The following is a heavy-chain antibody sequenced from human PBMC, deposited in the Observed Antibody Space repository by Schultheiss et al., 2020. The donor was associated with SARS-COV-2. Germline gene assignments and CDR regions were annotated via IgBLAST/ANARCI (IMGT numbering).Heavy chain of an antibody. J-gene: IGHJ4*02. CDR1: GFTFDDYA. V-gene: IGHV3-23*01. CDR2: ISGSGGST. CDR3: ATAPYTSGWFDY. D-gene: IGHD6-19*01. Sequence: GESLKISCAASGFTFDDYAMHWVRQAPGKGLEWVSGISGSGGSTYYADSVKGRFTISRDNSKNTLYLQMNSLRAEDTAVYYCATAPYTSGWFDYWGRGTLVTVSS.